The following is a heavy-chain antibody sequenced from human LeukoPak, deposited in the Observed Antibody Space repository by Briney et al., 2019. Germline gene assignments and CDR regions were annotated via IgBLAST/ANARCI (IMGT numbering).Heavy chain of an antibody. V-gene: IGHV1-24*01. CDR2: FDPEDGET. CDR3: ATVASTVRGGKTLDY. J-gene: IGHJ4*02. CDR1: GYTLTELS. Sequence: GASVKVSCKVSGYTLTELSMHWVRQAPGKGLEWMGGFDPEDGETIYAQKFQGRVTMTEDTSTDTAYMELSSLRSEDTAAYYCATVASTVRGGKTLDYWGQGTLVTVSS. D-gene: IGHD3-10*01.